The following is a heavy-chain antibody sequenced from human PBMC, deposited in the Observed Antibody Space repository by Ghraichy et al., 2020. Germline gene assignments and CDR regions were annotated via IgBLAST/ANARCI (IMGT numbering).Heavy chain of an antibody. J-gene: IGHJ3*02. CDR2: INPNSGGT. CDR1: GYTFTGYY. CDR3: ARDLWWELRAFDI. Sequence: ASVKVSCKASGYTFTGYYMHWVRQAPGQGLEWMGWINPNSGGTNYAQKFQGRVTMTRDTSISTAYMELSRLRSDDTAVYYCARDLWWELRAFDIWGQGTMVTVSS. V-gene: IGHV1-2*02. D-gene: IGHD1-26*01.